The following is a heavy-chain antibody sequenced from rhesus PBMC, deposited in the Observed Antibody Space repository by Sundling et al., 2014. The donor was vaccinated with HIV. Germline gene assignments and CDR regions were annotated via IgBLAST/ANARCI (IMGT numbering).Heavy chain of an antibody. J-gene: IGHJ4*01. CDR1: GFTFGSYA. CDR3: ARVRYYEDDYGYYYRGFDY. Sequence: QVQLVQSGAEVKKPGTSVKVSCKASGFTFGSYAINWVRQAPGQGLEWMGVIIPLVGITNYAEKFPGRVTITADTSTSTAYMELSSLRSEDTAVYFCARVRYYEDDYGYYYRGFDYWGQGVLVTVSS. CDR2: IIPLVGIT. D-gene: IGHD3-9*01. V-gene: IGHV1-198*02.